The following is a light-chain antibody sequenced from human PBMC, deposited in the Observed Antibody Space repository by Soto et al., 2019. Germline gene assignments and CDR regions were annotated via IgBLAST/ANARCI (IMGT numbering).Light chain of an antibody. CDR2: DVS. J-gene: IGLJ2*01. Sequence: QSVLTQPASVSGSPGQSITISCTGTSSDVVGYNYVSWYQQHPGKAPKLMIYDVSNRPSGVSNLFSGSKSGNTASLTISGLQAEDEADYYCSSYTSSSTLVFGGGTKLTVL. CDR3: SSYTSSSTLV. CDR1: SSDVVGYNY. V-gene: IGLV2-14*01.